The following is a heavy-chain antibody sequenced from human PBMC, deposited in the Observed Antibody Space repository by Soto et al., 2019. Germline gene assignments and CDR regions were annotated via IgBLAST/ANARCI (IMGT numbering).Heavy chain of an antibody. Sequence: ASVKVSCKASGFTFSAYYMYWVRQAPGQGLEWIGWINPNSGGTNNAQKFQGRVTMTRDTSTSTVYMELSALIPDDTAVYYCARSLLDEYSSSWRSAYYGMDVWGQGTTVTVSS. CDR3: ARSLLDEYSSSWRSAYYGMDV. CDR1: GFTFSAYY. D-gene: IGHD6-13*01. J-gene: IGHJ6*02. CDR2: INPNSGGT. V-gene: IGHV1-2*02.